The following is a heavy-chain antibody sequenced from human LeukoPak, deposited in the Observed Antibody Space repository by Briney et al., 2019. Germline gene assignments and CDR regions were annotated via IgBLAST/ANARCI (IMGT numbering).Heavy chain of an antibody. V-gene: IGHV3-7*01. CDR1: GFTFSSYW. CDR3: ARDSLEWHGSSYYYGMDV. Sequence: GGSLRLSCAASGFTFSSYWMHWLRQAPGRGLEWVANIKQDGSEKYYVDSVKGRFTISRYNAKNSLYLKMHSLRAEDTAVYYCARDSLEWHGSSYYYGMDVWGQGTTVTVSS. J-gene: IGHJ6*02. D-gene: IGHD3-3*01. CDR2: IKQDGSEK.